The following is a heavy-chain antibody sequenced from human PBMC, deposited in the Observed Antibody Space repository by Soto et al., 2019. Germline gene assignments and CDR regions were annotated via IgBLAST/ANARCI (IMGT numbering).Heavy chain of an antibody. CDR1: GGSISSGDYY. CDR3: ARENYDILTGYFSPFDY. J-gene: IGHJ4*02. D-gene: IGHD3-9*01. CDR2: IYYSGST. Sequence: SETLSLTCTVSGGSISSGDYYWSWIRQPPGKGLEWIGYIYYSGSTYYNPSLKSRVTISVDTSKNQFSLKLSSVTAADTAVYYCARENYDILTGYFSPFDYWGQGPLVTVSS. V-gene: IGHV4-30-4*01.